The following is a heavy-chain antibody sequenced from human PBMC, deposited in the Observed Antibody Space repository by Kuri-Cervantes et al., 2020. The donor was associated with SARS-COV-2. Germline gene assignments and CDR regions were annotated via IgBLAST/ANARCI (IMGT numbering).Heavy chain of an antibody. CDR3: ARLGVDYDFCSGYYRPFDY. D-gene: IGHD3-3*01. CDR1: GYTFTSYG. CDR2: ISAYNGNT. Sequence: ASVKVSCKASGYTFTSYGISWVRQAPGQGLEGMGWISAYNGNTNYAQKLQGRVTMTTDTSTSTAYMELRSLRSDDTAVYYCARLGVDYDFCSGYYRPFDYWGQGTLVTVSS. V-gene: IGHV1-18*01. J-gene: IGHJ4*02.